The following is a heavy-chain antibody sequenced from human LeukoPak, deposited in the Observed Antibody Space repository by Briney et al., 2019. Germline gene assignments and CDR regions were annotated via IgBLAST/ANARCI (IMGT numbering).Heavy chain of an antibody. CDR3: ARAPSTEIDF. CDR1: GGSISSSSYY. V-gene: IGHV4-39*07. J-gene: IGHJ4*02. CDR2: IYYSGST. Sequence: SETLSLTCTVSGGSISSSSYYWGWIRQPPGKGLEWIGSIYYSGSTYYNPSLKSRVTISVDTSKNQFSLKLSSVTAADTAVYYCARAPSTEIDFWGQGTLVTVSS.